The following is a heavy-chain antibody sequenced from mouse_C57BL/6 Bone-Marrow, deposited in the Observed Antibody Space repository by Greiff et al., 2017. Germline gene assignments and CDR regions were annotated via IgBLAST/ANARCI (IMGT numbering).Heavy chain of an antibody. CDR2: IYPGSGST. CDR3: ARSERLRRVAY. Sequence: QVQLKQPGAELVKPGASVKMSCKASGYTFTSYWITWVKQRPGQGLEWIGDIYPGSGSTNYNEKFKSKATLTVDTSSSPAYMQLSSLTSEDSAVYYCARSERLRRVAYWGQGTLVTVSA. D-gene: IGHD2-4*01. J-gene: IGHJ3*01. V-gene: IGHV1-55*01. CDR1: GYTFTSYW.